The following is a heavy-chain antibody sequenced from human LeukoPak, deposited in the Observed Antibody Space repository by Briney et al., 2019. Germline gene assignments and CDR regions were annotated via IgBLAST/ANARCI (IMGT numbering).Heavy chain of an antibody. CDR3: GERLVGNIPEYLDY. V-gene: IGHV4-39*01. D-gene: IGHD1-1*01. CDR2: VYYSGST. J-gene: IGHJ4*02. Sequence: PSETLSLTCTVPGGPISRSRYYWGWIRQPPGRGLEWIGSVYYSGSTYYNPSLKSRVTISVDTSQNQFSLKLSPVTPGDTAVYYCGERLVGNIPEYLDYWGQGTLVTVSS. CDR1: GGPISRSRYY.